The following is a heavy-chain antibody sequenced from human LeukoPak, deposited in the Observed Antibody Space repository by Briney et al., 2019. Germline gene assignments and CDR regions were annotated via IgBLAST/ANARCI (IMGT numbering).Heavy chain of an antibody. V-gene: IGHV3-30*04. CDR2: ISYDGSNK. CDR1: GFTFSSYA. J-gene: IGHJ4*02. Sequence: GGSLRLSCAASGFTFSSYAMHWVRQAPGKGLEWVAVISYDGSNKYYADSVKGRFTISRDNSKNTLYLQMNSLRAEDTAVYYCARIGLYCGGDCYGEFDYWGQGTLVSVSS. CDR3: ARIGLYCGGDCYGEFDY. D-gene: IGHD2-21*02.